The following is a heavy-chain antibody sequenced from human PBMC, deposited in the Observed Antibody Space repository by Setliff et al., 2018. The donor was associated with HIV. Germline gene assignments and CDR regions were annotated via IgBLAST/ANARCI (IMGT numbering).Heavy chain of an antibody. CDR2: INQSGGI. CDR1: GGSFSGYY. V-gene: IGHV4-34*01. D-gene: IGHD5-12*01. CDR3: ATASGYDFFMGAFEI. Sequence: SETLSLTCTVSGGSFSGYYWSWIRQPPGKGLEWIGEINQSGGINYNPSLKSRVTISIDTFKNQFPMKLYSVTAADKAVYYCATASGYDFFMGAFEIWGQGKMVTVSS. J-gene: IGHJ3*02.